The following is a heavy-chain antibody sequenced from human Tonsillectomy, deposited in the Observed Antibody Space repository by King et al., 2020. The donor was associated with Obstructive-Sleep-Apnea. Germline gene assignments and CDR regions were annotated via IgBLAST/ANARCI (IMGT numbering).Heavy chain of an antibody. CDR3: ARESSGGTCFDY. CDR2: VTYDGRNK. J-gene: IGHJ4*02. D-gene: IGHD3-22*01. CDR1: GFTFRDSN. V-gene: IGHV3-30*03. Sequence: VQLVESGGGVVQRGRSLRLSCAGSGFTFRDSNMHWVRQGPGKGLEWVAVVTYDGRNKYADSVKGRFTISRDNSKNTLYLQMNSLRTDDTAVYFCARESSGGTCFDYWGQGTLVTVSP.